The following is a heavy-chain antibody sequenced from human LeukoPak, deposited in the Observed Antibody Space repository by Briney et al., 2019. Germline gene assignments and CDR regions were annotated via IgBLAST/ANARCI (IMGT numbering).Heavy chain of an antibody. CDR2: INHSGST. D-gene: IGHD2-2*01. CDR1: GGSFSGYY. Sequence: PSETLSLTCAVYGGSFSGYYWSWIRQPPGKGLEWIGEINHSGSTNYNPSLKSRVTISVDTSKNQFSLKLSSVTAADTAVYYCARGDPSYCSSTSCLNWFDPWGQGTLVTVSS. J-gene: IGHJ5*02. CDR3: ARGDPSYCSSTSCLNWFDP. V-gene: IGHV4-34*01.